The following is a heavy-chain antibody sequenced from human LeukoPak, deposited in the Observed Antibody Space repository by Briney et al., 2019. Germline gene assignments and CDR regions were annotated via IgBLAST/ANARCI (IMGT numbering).Heavy chain of an antibody. V-gene: IGHV4-34*01. D-gene: IGHD1-26*01. CDR2: INHSGST. CDR1: GGSFSGYY. J-gene: IGHJ4*02. CDR3: ARGLMVGATAPYYFDC. Sequence: SETLSLTCAVYGGSFSGYYWSWIRQPPGKGLEWIGEINHSGSTNYNPSLKSRVTISVDTSKNQFSLKLSSVTAADTAVYYCARGLMVGATAPYYFDCWGQGTLVTVSS.